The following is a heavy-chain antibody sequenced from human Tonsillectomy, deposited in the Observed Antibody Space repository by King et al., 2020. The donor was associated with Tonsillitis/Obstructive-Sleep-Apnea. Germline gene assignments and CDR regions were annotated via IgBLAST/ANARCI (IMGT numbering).Heavy chain of an antibody. CDR3: TRDIRGNYDFWSGYPGY. Sequence: QLVQSGGGFIQPGGYLRLCCAVSVFTVNFYSMYWFRQAPGKGHEWVSYISVSGNPIYYADPGKGRCIISRDNAKSALYLQMNRLRDEDTAVYYCTRDIRGNYDFWSGYPGYWGQGTLVTVSS. D-gene: IGHD3-3*01. CDR1: VFTVNFYS. V-gene: IGHV3-48*02. J-gene: IGHJ4*02. CDR2: ISVSGNPI.